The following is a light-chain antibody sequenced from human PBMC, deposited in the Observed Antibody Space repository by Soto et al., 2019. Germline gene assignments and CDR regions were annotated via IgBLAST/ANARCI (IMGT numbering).Light chain of an antibody. CDR2: DVS. J-gene: IGLJ1*01. V-gene: IGLV2-14*01. CDR3: SSYSSISAYV. CDR1: SSDVGGYNY. Sequence: QSVLTQPAAVSGSPGQSITISCTGTSSDVGGYNYVSWYQQHPGKAPKLMIYDVSNRPSGVSNRFSGSKSGDTASLTISGLQAEDEADYYCSSYSSISAYVFGIGT.